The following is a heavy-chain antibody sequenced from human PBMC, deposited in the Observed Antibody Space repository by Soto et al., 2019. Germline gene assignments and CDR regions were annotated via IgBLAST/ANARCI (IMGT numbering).Heavy chain of an antibody. J-gene: IGHJ6*02. D-gene: IGHD2-2*01. CDR1: GYTFTSYY. CDR2: INPSGGST. V-gene: IGHV1-46*01. CDR3: ARDQVGVPVAKNGRGYYYGMDV. Sequence: ASVKVSCKASGYTFTSYYMHWVRQAPGQGLEWMGIINPSGGSTSYAQKFQGRVTMTRDTSTSTVYMELSSLRSEDTAVYYCARDQVGVPVAKNGRGYYYGMDVWGQGNTVPVSS.